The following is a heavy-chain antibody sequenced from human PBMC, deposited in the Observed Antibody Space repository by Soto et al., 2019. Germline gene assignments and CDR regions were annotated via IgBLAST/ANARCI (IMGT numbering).Heavy chain of an antibody. CDR1: EFAFNTFW. Sequence: EVQLVESGGGLVQPGETLRLSCTASEFAFNTFWMNWVRQTPGKGLEWVAIIKQDGREKFYVDSVRGRFTISRDNAENSLYLQMNSLRDEVTAVYYCAGGTGWLIDHWGQGTLVTVSA. V-gene: IGHV3-7*01. CDR2: IKQDGREK. D-gene: IGHD6-19*01. CDR3: AGGTGWLIDH. J-gene: IGHJ4*02.